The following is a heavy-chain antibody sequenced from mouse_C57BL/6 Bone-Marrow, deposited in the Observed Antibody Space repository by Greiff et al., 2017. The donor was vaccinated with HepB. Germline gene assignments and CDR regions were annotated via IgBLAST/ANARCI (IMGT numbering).Heavy chain of an antibody. CDR3: ARPTVVAPAMDY. CDR1: GYTFTDYY. CDR2: INPYNGGT. D-gene: IGHD1-1*01. Sequence: VQLQQSGPVLVKPGASVKMSCKASGYTFTDYYMNWVKQSHGKSLEWIGVINPYNGGTSYNQKFKGKATLTVDKSSSTAYMELNSLTSEDSAVYYCARPTVVAPAMDYWGQGTSVNVSS. V-gene: IGHV1-19*01. J-gene: IGHJ4*01.